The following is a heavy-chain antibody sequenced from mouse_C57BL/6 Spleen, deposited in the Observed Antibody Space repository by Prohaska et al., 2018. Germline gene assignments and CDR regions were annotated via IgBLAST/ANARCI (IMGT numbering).Heavy chain of an antibody. CDR1: GFTFSGFW. Sequence: EVQLLETVGGLLQPGGSRGLSCEGSGFTFSGFWMSCVRQTPGKTLEWIGDINYDRRVIDVVPTIKDRFSIVRDKSKRTWNTERSNVRWEDTATYLCRGYSTYWYFDVWGTGTTVTVSS. CDR3: RGYSTYWYFDV. V-gene: IGHV11-2*01. CDR2: INYDRRVI. J-gene: IGHJ1*03. D-gene: IGHD1-1*01.